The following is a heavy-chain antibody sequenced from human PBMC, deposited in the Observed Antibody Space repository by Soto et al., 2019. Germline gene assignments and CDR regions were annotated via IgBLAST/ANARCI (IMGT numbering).Heavy chain of an antibody. D-gene: IGHD2-2*01. CDR2: IYYSGST. CDR1: GGSISSGDYY. J-gene: IGHJ6*02. CDR3: GRADCSSTNCYQFYYYGMDV. Sequence: QVQLQESGPGLVKPSQTLSLTCTVSGGSISSGDYYWSWIRQPPGKGLEWIGYIYYSGSTYYNPSLKSRVTISVDQSKNQFSLKLGSVTAADTAVYYCGRADCSSTNCYQFYYYGMDVWGPGTTVTVSS. V-gene: IGHV4-30-4*01.